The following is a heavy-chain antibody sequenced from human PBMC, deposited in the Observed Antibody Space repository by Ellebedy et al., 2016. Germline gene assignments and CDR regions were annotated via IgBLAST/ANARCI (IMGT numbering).Heavy chain of an antibody. J-gene: IGHJ1*01. CDR3: ARGRCHGDGCYSSYFYH. Sequence: ASVKVSCXASGYTISSYDINWVRQATGQGLEWMGWMNTNSGNTGYAQKFQGRVTMTRDTSTNTAYMELSSLRSEDTAVYYCARGRCHGDGCYSSYFYHWGQGTLVTVSS. V-gene: IGHV1-8*01. CDR1: GYTISSYD. D-gene: IGHD2-15*01. CDR2: MNTNSGNT.